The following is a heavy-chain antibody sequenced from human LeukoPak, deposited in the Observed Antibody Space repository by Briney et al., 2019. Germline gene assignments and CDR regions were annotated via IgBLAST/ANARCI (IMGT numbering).Heavy chain of an antibody. CDR3: AKDSRNGSSNPDY. CDR2: ISGSGGST. CDR1: GFTFSDYA. V-gene: IGHV3-23*01. J-gene: IGHJ4*02. Sequence: SGGSLRLSCVASGFTFSDYAMTWVRQAPGKGLEWISAISGSGGSTYYADSVEGRFSISRDNSRNMLFLRMNSLRAEDSAVYYCAKDSRNGSSNPDYWGQGALVIVSS. D-gene: IGHD3-10*01.